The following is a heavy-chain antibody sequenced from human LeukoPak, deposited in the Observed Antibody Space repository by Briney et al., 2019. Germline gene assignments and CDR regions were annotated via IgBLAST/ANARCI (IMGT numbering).Heavy chain of an antibody. CDR3: CHSLSDRTGAFDI. J-gene: IGHJ3*02. Sequence: SQTLSLTCAISGDNVSNNSAAWNWIRQSPSRGLEWLGRTYCRSKWSNDYAVSVKSRIIINPDTSKNQFSLQLNSVTPEDTAVYYCCHSLSDRTGAFDIWGQGTMVTVSS. V-gene: IGHV6-1*01. CDR1: GDNVSNNSAA. CDR2: TYCRSKWSN. D-gene: IGHD2-21*01.